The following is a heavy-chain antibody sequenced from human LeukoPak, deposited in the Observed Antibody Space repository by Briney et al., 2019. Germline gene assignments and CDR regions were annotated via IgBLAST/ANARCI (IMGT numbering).Heavy chain of an antibody. CDR3: ARARCSGGSCYSRWFDP. D-gene: IGHD2-15*01. CDR1: GGSISSYY. J-gene: IGHJ5*02. Sequence: SETLCLTCTVSGGSISSYYWSWIRQPPGKGLECVGYIYYSGSTKYNPSLKRRVTISVDPSKNKFSLKLSSVTAADTAVYSCARARCSGGSCYSRWFDPWGQGTLVTVSS. CDR2: IYYSGST. V-gene: IGHV4-59*01.